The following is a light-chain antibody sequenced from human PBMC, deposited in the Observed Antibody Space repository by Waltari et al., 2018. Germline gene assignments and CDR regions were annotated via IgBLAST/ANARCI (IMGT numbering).Light chain of an antibody. CDR3: SSFTSSSTWV. Sequence: QSALTQPASVSGSPGQSITISCTGTTSDLGGYNNVSWYQQHPGKAPKLMIYDVSGRPSGVSNRFSGSKSGNTASLTISGLQAEDEADYYCSSFTSSSTWVFGGGTKLTVL. CDR2: DVS. V-gene: IGLV2-14*01. CDR1: TSDLGGYNN. J-gene: IGLJ3*02.